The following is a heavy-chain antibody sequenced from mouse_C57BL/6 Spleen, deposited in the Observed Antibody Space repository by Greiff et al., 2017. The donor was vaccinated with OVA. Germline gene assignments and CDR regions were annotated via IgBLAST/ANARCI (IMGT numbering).Heavy chain of an antibody. CDR2: ISYDGSN. CDR3: ARDHYGSSSYYFDY. J-gene: IGHJ2*01. D-gene: IGHD1-1*01. Sequence: EESGPGLVKPSQSLSLTCSVTGYSITSGYYWNWIRQFPGNKLEWMGYISYDGSNNYNPSLKNRISITRDTSKNQFFLKLNSVTTEDTATYYCARDHYGSSSYYFDYWGQGTTLTVSS. V-gene: IGHV3-6*01. CDR1: GYSITSGYY.